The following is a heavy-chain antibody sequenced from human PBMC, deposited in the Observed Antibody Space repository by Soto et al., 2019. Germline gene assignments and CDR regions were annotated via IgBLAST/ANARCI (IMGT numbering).Heavy chain of an antibody. CDR1: GYTFTSYG. CDR2: ISAYNGNT. J-gene: IGHJ5*02. D-gene: IGHD2-15*01. CDR3: ARRVCSGGSCYYSWYTWFDH. V-gene: IGHV1-18*01. Sequence: ASVKVSCKASGYTFTSYGISWVRQAPGQGLEWMGWISAYNGNTNYAQKLQGRVTMTTDTSTSTAYMELRSLRSDDTAVYYCARRVCSGGSCYYSWYTWFDHWGQGTRVTVAS.